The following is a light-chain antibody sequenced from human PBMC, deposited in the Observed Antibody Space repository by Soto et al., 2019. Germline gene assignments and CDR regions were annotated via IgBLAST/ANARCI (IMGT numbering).Light chain of an antibody. CDR1: QSISSY. CDR3: QQSYSTLMYT. V-gene: IGKV1-39*01. CDR2: AAS. Sequence: DIQMTQSPSSLSAYLAYRVNITCPSIQSISSYLNWYQQKPGKAPKLLIYAASSLQSGVPSRFSGSGSGTDFTLTISSLQPEDFATYYCQQSYSTLMYTFGQGTKVDIK. J-gene: IGKJ2*01.